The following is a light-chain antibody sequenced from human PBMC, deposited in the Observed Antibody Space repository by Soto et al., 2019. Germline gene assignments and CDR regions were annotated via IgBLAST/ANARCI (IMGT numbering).Light chain of an antibody. CDR1: QGISSR. J-gene: IGKJ4*01. CDR2: AAS. Sequence: DIQMTQSPSSVSASVGDRVTITCRASQGISSRLAWYQQKPGKAPNLLIYAASRLQSGVPSRFSRTGSGADFTRTISSLQPEDFAIYDCQQADSHPLTFGGGTKVEVK. CDR3: QQADSHPLT. V-gene: IGKV1-12*01.